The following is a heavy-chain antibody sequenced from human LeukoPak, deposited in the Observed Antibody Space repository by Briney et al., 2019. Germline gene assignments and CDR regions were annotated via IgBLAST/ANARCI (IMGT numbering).Heavy chain of an antibody. V-gene: IGHV4-39*01. J-gene: IGHJ4*02. D-gene: IGHD2-21*02. Sequence: SETLSLTCTVSGGSISSSSYYWGWIRQPPGKGLEWIGSIYYSGSTYYNPSLKSQVTISVDTSKNQFSLKLSSVTAADTAVYYCAREPSTYCGGDCYSDYWGQGTLVTVSS. CDR2: IYYSGST. CDR1: GGSISSSSYY. CDR3: AREPSTYCGGDCYSDY.